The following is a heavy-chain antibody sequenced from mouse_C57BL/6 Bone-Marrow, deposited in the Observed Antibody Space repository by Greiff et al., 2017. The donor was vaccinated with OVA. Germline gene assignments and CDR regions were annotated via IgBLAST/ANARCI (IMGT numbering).Heavy chain of an antibody. Sequence: VQLQQPGAELVKPGASVKMSCKASGYTFTSYWITWVKQRPGQGLEWIGDIYPGSGSTNYNEKFKSKATLTVDTSSSTAYMQLSSLTSEDSAVYYCAKDTTVVDPLDYWGQGTTLTVSS. V-gene: IGHV1-55*01. D-gene: IGHD1-1*01. CDR2: IYPGSGST. CDR1: GYTFTSYW. J-gene: IGHJ2*01. CDR3: AKDTTVVDPLDY.